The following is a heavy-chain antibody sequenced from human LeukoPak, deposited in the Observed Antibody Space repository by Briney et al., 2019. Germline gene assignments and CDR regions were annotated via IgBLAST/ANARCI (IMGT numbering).Heavy chain of an antibody. V-gene: IGHV3-23*01. D-gene: IGHD3-16*01. CDR1: RFIFRNYA. CDR2: ISGLADSK. Sequence: GGALRLSCADSRFIFRNYAMSWVRQAPGGGLEWLSLISGLADSKYYAESVKGGFTISRDKPRSTLYMEMNILRAEDTAVYFCAKADATIGGAFDTWGQGTMVSVSS. CDR3: AKADATIGGAFDT. J-gene: IGHJ3*02.